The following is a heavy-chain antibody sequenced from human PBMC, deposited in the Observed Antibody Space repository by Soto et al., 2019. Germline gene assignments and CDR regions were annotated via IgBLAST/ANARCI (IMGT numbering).Heavy chain of an antibody. J-gene: IGHJ4*02. CDR1: GYTFTSYG. Sequence: ASVTVSCKASGYTFTSYGISWVRQAPGQGLEWMGWISAYNGNTNYAQKLQGRVTMTTDTSTSTAYMELRSLRSDDTAVYYCARPGAYSSGWYQPCEYWGQGTLVTVSS. V-gene: IGHV1-18*01. D-gene: IGHD6-19*01. CDR2: ISAYNGNT. CDR3: ARPGAYSSGWYQPCEY.